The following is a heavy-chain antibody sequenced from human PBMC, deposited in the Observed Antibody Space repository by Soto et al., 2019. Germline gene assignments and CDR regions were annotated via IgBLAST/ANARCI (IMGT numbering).Heavy chain of an antibody. CDR3: ATLASVHLDRHDY. V-gene: IGHV3-74*01. CDR1: GFTFSDYW. J-gene: IGHJ4*02. CDR2: INSDGSTT. Sequence: HPGGSLRLSCAASGFTFSDYWMHWVRQAPGKGLVWVSRINSDGSTTTYAGSVQGRFTISRDNAKNTLYLQMDSLRAEDTAVYYCATLASVHLDRHDYWGQGTLVTVSS. D-gene: IGHD1-1*01.